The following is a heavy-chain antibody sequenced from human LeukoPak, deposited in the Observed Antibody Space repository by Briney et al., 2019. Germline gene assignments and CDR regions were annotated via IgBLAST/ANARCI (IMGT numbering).Heavy chain of an antibody. J-gene: IGHJ6*02. CDR3: AKEYQLSRAYYGMDV. D-gene: IGHD2-2*01. Sequence: GGSLRLSCAASGFAFTSYAMSGVRQAPGKGLEWVSAISGSGGSTYYADSVKGRFTISRDNSKNTLYLQMNSLRAEDTAVYYCAKEYQLSRAYYGMDVWGQGTTVTVSS. CDR1: GFAFTSYA. V-gene: IGHV3-23*01. CDR2: ISGSGGST.